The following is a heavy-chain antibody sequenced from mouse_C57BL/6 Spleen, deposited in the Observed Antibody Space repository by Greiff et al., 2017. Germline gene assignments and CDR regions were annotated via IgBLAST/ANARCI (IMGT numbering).Heavy chain of an antibody. CDR1: GFTFSDYG. Sequence: DVKLVESGGGLVKPGGSLKLSCAASGFTFSDYGMHWVRQAPEKGLEWVAYISSGSSTIYYADTVKGRFTISRDNAKNTLFLQMTSLRSEDTAMYYCAREDDGYYYFDYWGQGTTLTVSS. V-gene: IGHV5-17*01. CDR3: AREDDGYYYFDY. J-gene: IGHJ2*01. D-gene: IGHD2-3*01. CDR2: ISSGSSTI.